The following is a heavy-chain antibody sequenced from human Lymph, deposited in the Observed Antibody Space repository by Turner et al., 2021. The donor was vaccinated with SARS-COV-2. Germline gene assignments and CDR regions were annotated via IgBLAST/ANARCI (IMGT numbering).Heavy chain of an antibody. V-gene: IGHV4-59*01. CDR1: GGSMNSNY. J-gene: IGHJ5*02. Sequence: QVQLQESGPRLVKPLETLSLTCTVPGGSMNSNYWSWIRQPPGKRLEWIGYIYYRGSTNYNPSLKGRVTISVDTSKNQFSLKLTSVTAADTAIYYCARETVNNWVDPWGQGILVTVSS. CDR3: ARETVNNWVDP. CDR2: IYYRGST. D-gene: IGHD2-21*02.